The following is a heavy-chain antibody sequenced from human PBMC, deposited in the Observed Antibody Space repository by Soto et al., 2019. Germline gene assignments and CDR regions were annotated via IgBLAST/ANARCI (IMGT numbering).Heavy chain of an antibody. V-gene: IGHV6-1*01. CDR3: ARRAVVAVTGSLDNWLDP. D-gene: IGHD2-21*01. Sequence: SQTLSLTCAISGDSVSTNSATWDWIRQSPSRGLEWLGRTYYRSKWYNDYAVSVKGRITINPDTSKNHFSLKLNSVTAADTAVYYCARRAVVAVTGSLDNWLDPWGQGILVTVSS. CDR1: GDSVSTNSAT. J-gene: IGHJ5*02. CDR2: TYYRSKWYN.